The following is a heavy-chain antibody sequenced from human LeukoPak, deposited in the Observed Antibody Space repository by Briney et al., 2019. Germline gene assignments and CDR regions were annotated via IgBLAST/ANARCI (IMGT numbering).Heavy chain of an antibody. CDR2: IYYSGST. Sequence: SETLSLTCTVSGGSISSSSYYWGWIRQPPGKGLEWIGSIYYSGSTYYNPSLKSRVTISVDTSRNQFSLKLSSVTASDTAVYYCARHSLDGSGNYYNGLDYWGQGTLVTVS. J-gene: IGHJ4*02. D-gene: IGHD3-10*01. CDR3: ARHSLDGSGNYYNGLDY. V-gene: IGHV4-39*01. CDR1: GGSISSSSYY.